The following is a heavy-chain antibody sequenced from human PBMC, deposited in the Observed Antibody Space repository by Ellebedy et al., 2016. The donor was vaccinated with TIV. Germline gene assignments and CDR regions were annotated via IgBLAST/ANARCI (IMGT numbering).Heavy chain of an antibody. CDR2: INAGNGNT. CDR3: AREDIVVVPAATFFDY. J-gene: IGHJ4*02. CDR1: GYTFTSYA. Sequence: AASVKVSCKASGYTFTSYAMHWVRQAPGQRLEWMGWINAGNGNTKYSQKFQGRVTITRDTSASTAYMELSRLRSEDTAVYYCAREDIVVVPAATFFDYWGQGTLVTVSS. D-gene: IGHD2-2*01. V-gene: IGHV1-3*01.